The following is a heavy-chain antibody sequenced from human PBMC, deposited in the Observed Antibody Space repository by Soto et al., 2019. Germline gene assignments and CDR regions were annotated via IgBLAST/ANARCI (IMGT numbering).Heavy chain of an antibody. CDR2: IYPGDSDT. J-gene: IGHJ6*02. CDR3: ARNKGRSSRYYYGMDV. CDR1: GYSFTSYW. Sequence: VGSLKISCNGSGYSFTSYWIGWVRQMPGKGLEWMGIIYPGDSDTRYSPSFQGQVTISADKSISTAYLQWSSLKASDTAMYYCARNKGRSSRYYYGMDVWGQGTTVTVSS. D-gene: IGHD6-6*01. V-gene: IGHV5-51*01.